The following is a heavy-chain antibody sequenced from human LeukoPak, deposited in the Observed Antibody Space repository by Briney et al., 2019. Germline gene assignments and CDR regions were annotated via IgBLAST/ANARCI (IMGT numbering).Heavy chain of an antibody. CDR3: VREHYYDTRGYYYIPLDY. Sequence: PGGSLRLSCEASGFTFGKNSMNWVRQAPGKGLEWISYISTASGNINYADSVKGRFTISRDNAKNSLYLQMNSLRVEDTAVYYCVREHYYDTRGYYYIPLDYWGHGTLVTVSS. J-gene: IGHJ4*01. CDR2: ISTASGNI. D-gene: IGHD3-22*01. CDR1: GFTFGKNS. V-gene: IGHV3-48*04.